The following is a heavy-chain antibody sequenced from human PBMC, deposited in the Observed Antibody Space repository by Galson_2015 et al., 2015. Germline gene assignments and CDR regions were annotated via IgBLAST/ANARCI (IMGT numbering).Heavy chain of an antibody. Sequence: SLRLSCAASGFTFDDYAMHWVRQAPGKGLEWVSGISWNSGSIGYADSVKGRFTISRDNAKNSLYLQMNSLRAEDTALYYCASDSGYDYGEYGWGQGTLVTVSS. CDR2: ISWNSGSI. CDR1: GFTFDDYA. J-gene: IGHJ4*02. V-gene: IGHV3-9*01. D-gene: IGHD5-12*01. CDR3: ASDSGYDYGEYG.